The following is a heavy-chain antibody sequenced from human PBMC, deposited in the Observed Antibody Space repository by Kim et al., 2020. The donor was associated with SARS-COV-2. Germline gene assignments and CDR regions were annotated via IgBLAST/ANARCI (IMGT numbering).Heavy chain of an antibody. Sequence: GGSLRLSCAASGLTFSSYWMHWVRQAPGKGLVWVSRIKSDGSSAYADSVKGRFTISRDNAKNTLYLQMNSLRAEDTAVYYCARAYHPGLDVWCHGSAVT. D-gene: IGHD2-2*01. V-gene: IGHV3-74*03. J-gene: IGHJ6*02. CDR2: IKSDGSSA. CDR1: GLTFSSYW. CDR3: ARAYHPGLDV.